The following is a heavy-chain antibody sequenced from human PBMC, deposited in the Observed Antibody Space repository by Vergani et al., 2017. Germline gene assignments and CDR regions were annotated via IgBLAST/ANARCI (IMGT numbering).Heavy chain of an antibody. CDR1: GFKFSDHY. Sequence: LEESGGGSVKPGGSLRLSCAASGFKFSDHYMSWIRQAPGKGLEWVSHISPGASTVSYTDSVTGRFTVSRDNDNNSLTLDMTTLRVEDTAVYYCAKNPGISTTRHYYAMDVWCQETTVTVSS. CDR3: AKNPGISTTRHYYAMDV. D-gene: IGHD1-1*01. J-gene: IGHJ6*02. V-gene: IGHV3-11*04. CDR2: ISPGASTV.